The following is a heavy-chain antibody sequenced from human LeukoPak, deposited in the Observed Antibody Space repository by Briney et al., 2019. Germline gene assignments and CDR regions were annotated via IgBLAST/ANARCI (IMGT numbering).Heavy chain of an antibody. V-gene: IGHV1-18*01. CDR3: ATGPITIFGVGHRDY. CDR1: GYTFTSYG. Sequence: ASVKVSCKASGYTFTSYGISWVRQAPGQGLEWMGWISAYNGNTNYAQKLQGRVTMTTDTSTSTAYMELRSLRSEDTAVYYCATGPITIFGVGHRDYWGQGTLITVSS. CDR2: ISAYNGNT. D-gene: IGHD3-3*01. J-gene: IGHJ4*02.